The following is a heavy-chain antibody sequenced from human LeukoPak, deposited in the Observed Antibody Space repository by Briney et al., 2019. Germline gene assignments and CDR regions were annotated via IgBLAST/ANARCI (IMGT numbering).Heavy chain of an antibody. CDR2: IKQDGSEQ. CDR1: VFTFSQYC. CDR3: ARDRCSSTSSFYAY. J-gene: IGHJ4*01. Sequence: GVSLRLFCAASVFTFSQYCMPWVRQAPGEGREWVANIKQDGSEQYYVDSVKGRFTISRDNAKNSLYLQMNSLRVEQTEVYYCARDRCSSTSSFYAYWGQRTLVTAYS. D-gene: IGHD2-2*01. V-gene: IGHV3-7*01.